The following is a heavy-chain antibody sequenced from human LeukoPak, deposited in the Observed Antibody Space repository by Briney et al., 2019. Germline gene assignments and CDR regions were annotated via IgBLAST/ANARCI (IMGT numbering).Heavy chain of an antibody. CDR3: ARGDTKENLSEPPGYFDP. CDR1: GYIFSGYH. V-gene: IGHV1-2*02. D-gene: IGHD1-1*01. J-gene: IGHJ5*02. Sequence: ASVKVSCKASGYIFSGYHIHWVRQAPGQGLEWMGGINPNTGGTNFAPKFHGRVSMTRDTSLSTAYMELSSLRSDDTAVYYCARGDTKENLSEPPGYFDPWGQGSLVTVSS. CDR2: INPNTGGT.